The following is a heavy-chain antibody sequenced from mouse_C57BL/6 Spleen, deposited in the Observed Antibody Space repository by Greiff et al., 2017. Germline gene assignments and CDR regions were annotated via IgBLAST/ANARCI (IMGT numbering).Heavy chain of an antibody. CDR2: INPNNGGT. V-gene: IGHV1-26*01. D-gene: IGHD1-1*01. CDR1: GYTFTDYY. J-gene: IGHJ3*01. CDR3: ARDYYGSSSWFAD. Sequence: VQLKQSGPELVKPGASVKISCKASGYTFTDYYMNWVKQSHGKSLEWIGDINPNNGGTSYNQKFKGKATLTVDKSSSTAYMELRSLTSEDSAVYYCARDYYGSSSWFADWGQGTLVTVSA.